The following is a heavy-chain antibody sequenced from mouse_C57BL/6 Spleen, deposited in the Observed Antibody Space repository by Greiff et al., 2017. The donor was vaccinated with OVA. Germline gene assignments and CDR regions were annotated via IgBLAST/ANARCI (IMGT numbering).Heavy chain of an antibody. Sequence: VQLQESGAELVKPGASVKISCTASGYAFSSYWMNWVKQRPGKGLEWIGQIYPGDGDTNYNGKFKGKATLTADKSSSTAYMQLSSLTSEDSAVYFCARGDGYPAWFAYWGQGTLVTVSA. J-gene: IGHJ3*01. D-gene: IGHD2-3*01. V-gene: IGHV1-80*01. CDR1: GYAFSSYW. CDR3: ARGDGYPAWFAY. CDR2: IYPGDGDT.